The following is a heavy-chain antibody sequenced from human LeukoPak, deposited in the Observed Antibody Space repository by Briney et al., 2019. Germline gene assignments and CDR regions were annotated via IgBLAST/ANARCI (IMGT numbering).Heavy chain of an antibody. CDR2: IYYSGST. V-gene: IGHV4-59*01. D-gene: IGHD3-16*01. CDR1: GRSTSSYY. Sequence: KPSETLSLTCAVSGRSTSSYYRSWIRQPPRKGLEWIGYIYYSGSTNYNPPLKSRVTISVDTSKNQFSLKLSSVTAADTAVYYCASSHTYQPYYFDYWGQGTLVTVSS. J-gene: IGHJ4*02. CDR3: ASSHTYQPYYFDY.